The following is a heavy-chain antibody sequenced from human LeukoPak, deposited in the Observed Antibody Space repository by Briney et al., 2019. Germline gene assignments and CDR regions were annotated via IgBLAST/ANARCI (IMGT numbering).Heavy chain of an antibody. V-gene: IGHV3-21*04. CDR2: ISSSSSYI. J-gene: IGHJ5*02. D-gene: IGHD3-9*01. Sequence: GGSLRLSCAASGFTFSSYSMNWVRQAPGKGLEWVSSISSSSSYIYYADSVKGRFTISRDNSKNTLYLQMNYLRAEDTAVYYCAKDPTSVGGRHDWLLDSWGQGTLVTVSS. CDR1: GFTFSSYS. CDR3: AKDPTSVGGRHDWLLDS.